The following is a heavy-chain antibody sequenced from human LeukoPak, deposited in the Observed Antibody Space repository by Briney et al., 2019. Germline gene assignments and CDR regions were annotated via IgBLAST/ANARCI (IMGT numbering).Heavy chain of an antibody. J-gene: IGHJ3*02. CDR1: GGSISSYY. Sequence: SQTLSLTCTVSGGSISSYYWSWIRQPPGKGLEWIGYINYSETTNYNPSLKRRVTISVDTSKNQFSLRLSSVTAADTAVYYCARGIFGMVINGFDIWGQGTMVTVSS. CDR2: INYSETT. D-gene: IGHD3-3*01. V-gene: IGHV4-59*01. CDR3: ARGIFGMVINGFDI.